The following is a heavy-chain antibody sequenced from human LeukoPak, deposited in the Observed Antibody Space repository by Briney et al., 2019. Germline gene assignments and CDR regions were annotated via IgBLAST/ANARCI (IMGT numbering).Heavy chain of an antibody. CDR2: IESDGSSA. J-gene: IGHJ4*02. CDR3: ARNNRGIDS. Sequence: PGGSLRLSCAASGFTFSSYSMNWVRQAPGKGLVWVSRIESDGSSASYADSVKGRFTVSRDNAKNTLYLQMNSLRAEDTAVYYCARNNRGIDSWGQGTLVTVSS. V-gene: IGHV3-74*01. CDR1: GFTFSSYS. D-gene: IGHD1-14*01.